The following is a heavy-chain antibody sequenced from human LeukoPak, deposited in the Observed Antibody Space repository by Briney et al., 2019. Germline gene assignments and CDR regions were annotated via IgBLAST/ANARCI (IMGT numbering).Heavy chain of an antibody. D-gene: IGHD2-2*02. CDR3: ARERPIPYYMDV. V-gene: IGHV4-34*01. CDR1: GGSFSGYY. CDR2: IYYSGST. J-gene: IGHJ6*03. Sequence: PSETLSLTCAVYGGSFSGYYWSWIRQPPGKGLEWIGSIYYSGSTYYNPSLKSRVTISVDTSKNQFSLKLSSVTAADTAVYYCARERPIPYYMDVWGKGTTVTVSS.